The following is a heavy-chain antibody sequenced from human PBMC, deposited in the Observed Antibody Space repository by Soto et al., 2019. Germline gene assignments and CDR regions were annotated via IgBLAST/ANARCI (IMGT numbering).Heavy chain of an antibody. CDR2: IYYSGST. CDR3: ARVWGSSSWYYYYGMDV. Sequence: PSETLSLTCAFSGGSISSGDYYWSWIRQPPGKGLEWIGYIYYSGSTYYNPSLKSRVTISVDTSKNQFSLKLSSVTAADTAVYYCARVWGSSSWYYYYGMDVWGQGTTVTVSS. J-gene: IGHJ6*02. V-gene: IGHV4-30-4*01. CDR1: GGSISSGDYY. D-gene: IGHD6-13*01.